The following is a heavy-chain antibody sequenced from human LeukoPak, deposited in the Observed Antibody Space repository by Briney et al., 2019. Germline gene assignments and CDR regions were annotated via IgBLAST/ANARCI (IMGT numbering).Heavy chain of an antibody. V-gene: IGHV1-8*02. D-gene: IGHD3-10*01. Sequence: WTSVKVSCKASGYTFTSYDINWVRQATGQGLEWMGWMNPNSGNTGYAQKFQGRVTMTRNTSISTAYMELSSLRSEDTAVYYCARGPPLGGSGSYHFDYWGQGTLVTVSS. J-gene: IGHJ4*02. CDR3: ARGPPLGGSGSYHFDY. CDR1: GYTFTSYD. CDR2: MNPNSGNT.